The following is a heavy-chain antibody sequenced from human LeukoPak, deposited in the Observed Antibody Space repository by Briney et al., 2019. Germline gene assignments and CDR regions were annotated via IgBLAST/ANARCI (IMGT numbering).Heavy chain of an antibody. CDR1: GGSFSGYY. V-gene: IGHV4-34*01. CDR3: ARGRMQQLTPLNYFDY. D-gene: IGHD6-13*01. Sequence: SETLSLTCAVYGGSFSGYYWSWIRQPPGKGLEWIGEINHSGSTNYNPSLKSRVTISVDTSKNQFSLKLSSVTAADTAVYYCARGRMQQLTPLNYFDYWGQGTLVTVSS. J-gene: IGHJ4*02. CDR2: INHSGST.